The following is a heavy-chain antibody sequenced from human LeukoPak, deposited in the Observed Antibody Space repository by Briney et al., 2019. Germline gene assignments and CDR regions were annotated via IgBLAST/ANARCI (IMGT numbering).Heavy chain of an antibody. V-gene: IGHV4-39*01. Sequence: SETLSLTCTVSGGSISSSSYYWGWIRQPPGKGLEWIGSIYYSGSTYYNPSLKSRVTISVDTSKNQFSLKLSSVTAADTAVYYGARCHSRRNPPDYWGQGTLVTVSS. D-gene: IGHD6-13*01. J-gene: IGHJ4*02. CDR3: ARCHSRRNPPDY. CDR2: IYYSGST. CDR1: GGSISSSSYY.